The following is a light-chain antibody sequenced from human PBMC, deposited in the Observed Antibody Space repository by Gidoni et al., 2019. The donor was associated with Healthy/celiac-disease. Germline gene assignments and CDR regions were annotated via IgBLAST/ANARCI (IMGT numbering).Light chain of an antibody. CDR2: DAS. V-gene: IGKV3-11*01. CDR1: QSVSSY. CDR3: QQRSNWPRYT. Sequence: EIVLTQSPATLSLSPGVRATLSCRASQSVSSYLAWYQQKPGQAPRLLIYDASNRATGIPARFSGSGSGTDFTLTISILEPEDFAVYYCQQRSNWPRYTFGQGTKLEIK. J-gene: IGKJ2*01.